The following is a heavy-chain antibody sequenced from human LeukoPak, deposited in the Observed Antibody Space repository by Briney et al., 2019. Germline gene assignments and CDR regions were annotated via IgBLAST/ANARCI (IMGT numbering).Heavy chain of an antibody. CDR3: ARGARIAMIVVGPLDY. CDR2: INPNSGGT. CDR1: GYIFTGYY. V-gene: IGHV1-2*02. D-gene: IGHD3-22*01. J-gene: IGHJ4*02. Sequence: ASVKVSCKASGYIFTGYYMHWVRQAPGQGLEWMGWINPNSGGTNSAQKFQGRVTMTRDTSTSTVYMELSSLRSEDTAVYYCARGARIAMIVVGPLDYWGQGTLVTVSS.